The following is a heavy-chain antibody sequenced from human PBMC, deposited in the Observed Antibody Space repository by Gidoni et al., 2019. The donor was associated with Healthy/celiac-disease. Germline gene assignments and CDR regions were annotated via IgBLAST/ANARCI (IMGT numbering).Heavy chain of an antibody. CDR3: AKDPAYYDFWSGNLDY. CDR2: ISGSGGST. Sequence: EVQLLESGEGLVQPGGSLRLSCAASGFTFSSYAMSWVRQAPGKGLEWVSAISGSGGSTYYADSVKGRFTISRDNSKNTLYLQMNSLRAEDTAVYYCAKDPAYYDFWSGNLDYWGQGTLVTVSS. D-gene: IGHD3-3*01. J-gene: IGHJ4*02. CDR1: GFTFSSYA. V-gene: IGHV3-23*01.